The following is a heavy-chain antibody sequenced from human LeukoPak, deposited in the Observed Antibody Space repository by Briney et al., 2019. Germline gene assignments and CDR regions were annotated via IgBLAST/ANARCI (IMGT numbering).Heavy chain of an antibody. CDR1: GFSLSNYW. Sequence: GGSLRLSCAASGFSLSNYWMTWVRQSPGKGLEWVAIMNPDGSGKYSVDSVKGRFTISRDNAKNSLCLQMSSLRAEDTAVYYCARGGHRQKEFWGQGTLVTVSS. CDR2: MNPDGSGK. V-gene: IGHV3-7*01. J-gene: IGHJ4*02. D-gene: IGHD3-10*01. CDR3: ARGGHRQKEF.